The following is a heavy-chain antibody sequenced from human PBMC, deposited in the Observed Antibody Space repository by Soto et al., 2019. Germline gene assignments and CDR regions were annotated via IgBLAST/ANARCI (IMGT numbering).Heavy chain of an antibody. D-gene: IGHD2-2*01. CDR1: GGSISSYY. V-gene: IGHV4-59*01. CDR3: ARVEAYCSSTSCYPYNWFDP. CDR2: IYYSGST. J-gene: IGHJ5*02. Sequence: SETLSLTCTVSGGSISSYYWSWIRQPPGKGLEWIGYIYYSGSTNYNPSLKSRVTISVDTSKNQFSLKLSSVTAADTAVYYCARVEAYCSSTSCYPYNWFDPWGQGTLVTVSS.